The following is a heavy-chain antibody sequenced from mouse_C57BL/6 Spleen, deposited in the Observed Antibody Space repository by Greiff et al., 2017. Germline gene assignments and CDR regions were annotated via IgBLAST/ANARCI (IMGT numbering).Heavy chain of an antibody. Sequence: EVKLVESGGGLVKPGGSLKLSCAASGFTFSSYAMSWVRQTPEKRLEWVATISDGGSYTYYPDNVKGRFTISRDNAKNNLYLQMSHLKSEDTAMYYCARDGGLLPFAYWGQGTLVTVSA. V-gene: IGHV5-4*01. CDR1: GFTFSSYA. CDR3: ARDGGLLPFAY. J-gene: IGHJ3*01. D-gene: IGHD2-3*01. CDR2: ISDGGSYT.